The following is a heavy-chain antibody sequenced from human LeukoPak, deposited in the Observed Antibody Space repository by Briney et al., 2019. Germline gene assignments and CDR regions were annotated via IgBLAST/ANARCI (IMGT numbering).Heavy chain of an antibody. CDR3: ARVNGFIMVRGWTSYYYYYMDV. CDR2: ISSSSSYI. D-gene: IGHD3-10*01. J-gene: IGHJ6*03. Sequence: AGGSLRLSCAASGFTFSSYSMNWVRQAPGKGLEWVSSISSSSSYIYYADSVKGRFTISRDNAKNSLYLQMNSLRAEDTAVYYCARVNGFIMVRGWTSYYYYYMDVWGKGTTVTISS. CDR1: GFTFSSYS. V-gene: IGHV3-21*01.